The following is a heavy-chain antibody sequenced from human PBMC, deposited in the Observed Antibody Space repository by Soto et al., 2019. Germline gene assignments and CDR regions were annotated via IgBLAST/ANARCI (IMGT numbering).Heavy chain of an antibody. CDR1: GFTFGDYA. J-gene: IGHJ6*02. CDR3: TRVGRSYGYYYYGMDV. CDR2: IRSKAYGGTT. D-gene: IGHD1-26*01. Sequence: GGSLRLSCTASGFTFGDYAMSWFRQAPGKGLEWVGFIRSKAYGGTTEYAASVKGRFTISRDDSKSIAHLQMNSLKTEDTAVYYCTRVGRSYGYYYYGMDVWGQGTTVTVSS. V-gene: IGHV3-49*03.